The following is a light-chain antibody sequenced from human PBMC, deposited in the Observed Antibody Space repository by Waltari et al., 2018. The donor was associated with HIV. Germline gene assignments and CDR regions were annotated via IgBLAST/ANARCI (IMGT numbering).Light chain of an antibody. CDR1: SSNIGSYY. Sequence: QSVLTQPPSTSGTPGQRVTIPCSGRSSNIGSYYVYWYQQLPGTAPKLLIYRNSQRPSGVPDRFSGSKSGTSASLAISGLRSEDEADYYCAVWDDSLVVFGGGTKLTVL. CDR3: AVWDDSLVV. CDR2: RNS. V-gene: IGLV1-47*01. J-gene: IGLJ2*01.